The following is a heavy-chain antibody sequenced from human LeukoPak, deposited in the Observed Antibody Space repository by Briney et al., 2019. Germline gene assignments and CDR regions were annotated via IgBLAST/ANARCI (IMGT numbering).Heavy chain of an antibody. CDR3: ARGNWNHGVFDS. CDR2: ISSSSSYI. Sequence: GGSLRLSCAASGFTFSSYSMNWVRQAPGKGLEWVSSISSSSSYIYYADSVKGRFTISRDNAKNSLYLQMNSLRAEDAAVYYCARGNWNHGVFDSWGQGRMVTVSS. D-gene: IGHD1-1*01. CDR1: GFTFSSYS. J-gene: IGHJ3*02. V-gene: IGHV3-21*01.